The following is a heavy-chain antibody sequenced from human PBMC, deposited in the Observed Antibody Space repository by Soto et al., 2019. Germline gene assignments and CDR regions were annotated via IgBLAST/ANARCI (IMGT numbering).Heavy chain of an antibody. CDR3: ARDWGCSCGSCYPDAFDI. Sequence: QVQLVQSGAEVKKPGSSVKVSCKASGGTFSSYAISWVRQAPGQGLEWMGGIIPIFGTANYAQKFQGRVTITADKSTSTAYMELSSLRSEDTAVYYCARDWGCSCGSCYPDAFDIWGQGTMVTVSS. CDR2: IIPIFGTA. D-gene: IGHD2-15*01. V-gene: IGHV1-69*06. J-gene: IGHJ3*02. CDR1: GGTFSSYA.